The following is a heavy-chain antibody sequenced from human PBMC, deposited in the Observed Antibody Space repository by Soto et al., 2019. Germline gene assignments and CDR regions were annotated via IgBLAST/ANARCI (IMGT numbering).Heavy chain of an antibody. CDR1: GFTFSTYP. Sequence: EAQLLESGGGLVQPGGSLRLPCAGSGFTFSTYPMSWVRQAAGKGLELVSGISGSGISTYYTDSVKGRFTISRDNSKNTVFLQMNSLRDEDTAVYYCVKPPVITASYYYYDMDVWGQGTTVTVSS. V-gene: IGHV3-23*01. J-gene: IGHJ6*02. CDR2: ISGSGIST. D-gene: IGHD4-4*01. CDR3: VKPPVITASYYYYDMDV.